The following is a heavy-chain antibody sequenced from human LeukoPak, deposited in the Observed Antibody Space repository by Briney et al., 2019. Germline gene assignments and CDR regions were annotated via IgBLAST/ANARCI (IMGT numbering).Heavy chain of an antibody. Sequence: SETLSLTCAVSGGSISSGGYSWSWIRQPPGKGLEWIGYIYHSGSTYYNPSLKSRVTISVDRSKNQFSLKLSSVTAADTAVYYCARLNMVRGVGSWFDPWGQGTLVTVSS. D-gene: IGHD3-10*01. CDR3: ARLNMVRGVGSWFDP. V-gene: IGHV4-30-2*01. CDR2: IYHSGST. J-gene: IGHJ5*02. CDR1: GGSISSGGYS.